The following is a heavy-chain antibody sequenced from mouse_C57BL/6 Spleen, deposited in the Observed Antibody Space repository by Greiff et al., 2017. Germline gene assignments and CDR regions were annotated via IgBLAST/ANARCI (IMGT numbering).Heavy chain of an antibody. CDR3: ARVDSSGYEAMDY. Sequence: EVMLVESGPELVKPGASVKISCKASGYSFTGYYMNWVKQSPEKSLEWIGEINPSTGGTTYNQKFKAKATLTVDKSSSTAYMQLKSLTSEDSAVYYCARVDSSGYEAMDYWGQGTSVTVSS. CDR1: GYSFTGYY. D-gene: IGHD3-2*02. CDR2: INPSTGGT. J-gene: IGHJ4*01. V-gene: IGHV1-42*01.